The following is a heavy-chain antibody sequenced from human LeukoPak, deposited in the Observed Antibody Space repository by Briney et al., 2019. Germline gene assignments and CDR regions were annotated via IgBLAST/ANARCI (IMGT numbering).Heavy chain of an antibody. D-gene: IGHD6-13*01. CDR3: ASSVGIAATGTYDY. CDR2: IYPGDSDT. Sequence: RGESLKISCKGSGYTFSTYWIGWVGQMPGKVIESLEKIYPGDSDTRYSPSFQGQVTISADKSISTAYLQWSSLKASDTAMYYCASSVGIAATGTYDYWGQGTLVTVSS. J-gene: IGHJ4*02. V-gene: IGHV5-51*01. CDR1: GYTFSTYW.